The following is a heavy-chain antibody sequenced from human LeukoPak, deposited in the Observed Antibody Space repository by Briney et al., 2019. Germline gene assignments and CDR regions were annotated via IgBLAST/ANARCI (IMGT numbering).Heavy chain of an antibody. V-gene: IGHV4-4*07. J-gene: IGHJ3*02. CDR2: IYTSGST. CDR1: GGSISSYY. Sequence: SETLSLTCTVSGGSISSYYWSWIRQPAGKGLEWVGRIYTSGSTNYNPSLKSRVTMSVDTSKNQFSLKLSSVTAADTAVYYCARSGNKELRFLEWTKGDDAFDIWGQGTMVTVSS. CDR3: ARSGNKELRFLEWTKGDDAFDI. D-gene: IGHD3-3*01.